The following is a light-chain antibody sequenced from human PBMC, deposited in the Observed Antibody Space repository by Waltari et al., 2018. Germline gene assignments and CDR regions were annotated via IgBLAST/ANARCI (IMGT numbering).Light chain of an antibody. V-gene: IGLV3-1*01. CDR1: RLGQTY. CDR3: QAWESSTADVV. CDR2: EDT. J-gene: IGLJ2*01. Sequence: SYELTPPPSVSVSPGQTATITCSGARLGQTYTYWYQQKPGQSPLLVMYEDTKRPPGIPERFSGSNSGNTATLTISGTHGLDEADYYCQAWESSTADVVFGGGTKLTVL.